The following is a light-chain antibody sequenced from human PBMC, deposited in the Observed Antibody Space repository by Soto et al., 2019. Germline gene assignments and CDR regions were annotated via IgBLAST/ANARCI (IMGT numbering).Light chain of an antibody. CDR2: EVS. CDR1: SSDVGGYNY. V-gene: IGLV2-14*01. CDR3: SSYTSSSTRV. J-gene: IGLJ1*01. Sequence: QSVLTQPASVSGSPGQSITISFTGTSSDVGGYNYVSWHQQHPGKAPKLMIYEVSNRPSGVSDRFSGSKSGDTASLTISGLQAEDEADYYCSSYTSSSTRVFGTGTKLTVL.